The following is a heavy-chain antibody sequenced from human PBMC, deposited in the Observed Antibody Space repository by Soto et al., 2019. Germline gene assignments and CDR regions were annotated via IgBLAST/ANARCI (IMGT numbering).Heavy chain of an antibody. J-gene: IGHJ6*02. Sequence: QVQLVESGGGVVQPGGSLRLSCTTSGFTFNTYGMHWLRQAPGKGLVWVAIIWYDGSNKYYADSVKGRFTISRDNSQNSLYLQMSSLKVDDTALYYCARADCDGAYCYSWACNYGVEVWGQWVRVSVSS. D-gene: IGHD2-21*01. CDR2: IWYDGSNK. CDR3: ARADCDGAYCYSWACNYGVEV. CDR1: GFTFNTYG. V-gene: IGHV3-33*08.